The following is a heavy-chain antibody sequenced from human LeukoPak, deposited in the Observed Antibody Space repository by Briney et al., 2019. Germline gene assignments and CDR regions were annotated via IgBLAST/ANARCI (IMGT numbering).Heavy chain of an antibody. CDR2: ISSSSSTI. CDR3: ARDASSVLRYFDWLVNFDY. V-gene: IGHV3-48*01. CDR1: GFSFSSYS. J-gene: IGHJ4*02. Sequence: GGSLRLSCAASGFSFSSYSMNWVRQAPGKGLEWVSHISSSSSTIYYADSVKGQFTISRDNVTNSLYLQMNSLRAEDTAVYSCARDASSVLRYFDWLVNFDYWGQGTLVTVSS. D-gene: IGHD3-9*01.